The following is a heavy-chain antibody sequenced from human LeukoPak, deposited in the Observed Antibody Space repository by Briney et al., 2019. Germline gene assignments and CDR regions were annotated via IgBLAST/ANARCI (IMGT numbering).Heavy chain of an antibody. J-gene: IGHJ4*02. CDR2: INHSGST. D-gene: IGHD3-10*01. V-gene: IGHV4-34*01. CDR1: GGSFSGYY. Sequence: SETLSLTCAVYGGSFSGYYWSWIRQPPGKGLEWIGEINHSGSTNYNPSLKSRATISVDTSKNQFSLKLSSVTAADTAVYYCARGFPPRITMVRGVIMGAYYFDYWGQGTLVTVSS. CDR3: ARGFPPRITMVRGVIMGAYYFDY.